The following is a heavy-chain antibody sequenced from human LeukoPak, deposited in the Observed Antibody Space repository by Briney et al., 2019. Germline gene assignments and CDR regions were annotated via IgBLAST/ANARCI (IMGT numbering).Heavy chain of an antibody. CDR2: IYTSGST. D-gene: IGHD6-13*01. V-gene: IGHV4-4*07. Sequence: EPSETLSLTCTVSGVSISSYYWSWIRQPAGKGLEWIGRIYTSGSTNYNPSLKSRVTMSVDTSKNQFSLKLSSVTAADTAVYYCARLSGSSWYDYYYYYMDVWGKGTTVTGSS. CDR3: ARLSGSSWYDYYYYYMDV. J-gene: IGHJ6*03. CDR1: GVSISSYY.